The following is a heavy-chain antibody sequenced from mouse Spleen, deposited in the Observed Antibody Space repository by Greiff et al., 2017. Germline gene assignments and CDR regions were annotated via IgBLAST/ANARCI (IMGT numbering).Heavy chain of an antibody. D-gene: IGHD1-1*01. CDR1: EYEFPSHD. CDR2: INSDGGST. Sequence: EVQRVESGGGLVQPGESLKLSCESNEYEFPSHDMSWVRKTPEKRLELVAAINSDGGSTYYPDTMERRFIISRDNTKKTLYLQMSSLRSEDTALYYCAKQGITTVVATGYFDYWGQGTTLTVSS. V-gene: IGHV5-2*01. CDR3: AKQGITTVVATGYFDY. J-gene: IGHJ2*01.